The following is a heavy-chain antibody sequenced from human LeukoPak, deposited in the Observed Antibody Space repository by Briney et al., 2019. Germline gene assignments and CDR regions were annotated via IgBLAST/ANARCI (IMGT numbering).Heavy chain of an antibody. CDR2: ISSSSSTI. Sequence: QSGGSLRLSCAASGFTFSSYSMNWVRQAPGKGLEWVSYISSSSSTIYYADSVKGRFTISRDNAKNSLYLQMNSLRAEDTAVYYCACVLYSGSYYRDWYFDLWGRGTLVTVSS. V-gene: IGHV3-48*01. CDR1: GFTFSSYS. J-gene: IGHJ2*01. D-gene: IGHD1-26*01. CDR3: ACVLYSGSYYRDWYFDL.